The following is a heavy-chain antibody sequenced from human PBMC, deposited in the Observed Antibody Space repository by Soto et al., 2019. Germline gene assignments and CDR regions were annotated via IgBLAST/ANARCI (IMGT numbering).Heavy chain of an antibody. J-gene: IGHJ3*02. V-gene: IGHV1-2*04. Sequence: QVQLVQSGAEVKKPGASVKVSCKASGYTFTGYYMHWVRQAPGQGLEWMGWINPNSGGTNYAQKFQGWINMTRDTAISTACMELSRLRSEDTAVYYCARTLSPDTYYYGSGSYSAPHDAFDIWGQGTMVTVSS. CDR3: ARTLSPDTYYYGSGSYSAPHDAFDI. D-gene: IGHD3-10*01. CDR1: GYTFTGYY. CDR2: INPNSGGT.